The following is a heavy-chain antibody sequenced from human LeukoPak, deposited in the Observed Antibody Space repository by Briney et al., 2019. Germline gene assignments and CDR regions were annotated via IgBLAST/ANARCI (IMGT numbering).Heavy chain of an antibody. CDR3: TRALRIAVAGTKYYFDY. Sequence: SLRLSCTASGFTFGDYAMSWVRQAPGKGLEWGGFIRIKAYTGTTEYAASVKGRFTISRDDSKSIAYLQMNSLKTEDTAVYYCTRALRIAVAGTKYYFDYWGQGTLVTVSS. CDR1: GFTFGDYA. V-gene: IGHV3-49*04. D-gene: IGHD6-19*01. CDR2: IRIKAYTGTT. J-gene: IGHJ4*02.